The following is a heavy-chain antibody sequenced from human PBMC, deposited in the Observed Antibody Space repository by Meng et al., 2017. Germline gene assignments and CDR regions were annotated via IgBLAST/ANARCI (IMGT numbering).Heavy chain of an antibody. CDR1: GGACNGYV. CDR2: INHSGST. CDR3: ARGRGSWGY. V-gene: IGHV4-34*01. D-gene: IGHD3-16*01. J-gene: IGHJ4*02. Sequence: WGARPLKALVTLSLACEVYGGACNGYVWSGIRQTPGKGLEWIGEINHSGSTNHTPSLKMRVTISVDTSKNQFSLKLSSVTAADTAVYYCARGRGSWGYWGQGTLVTVSS.